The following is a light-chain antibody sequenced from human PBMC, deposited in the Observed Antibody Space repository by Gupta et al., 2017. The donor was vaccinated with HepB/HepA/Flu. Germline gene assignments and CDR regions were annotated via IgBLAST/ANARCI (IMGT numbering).Light chain of an antibody. CDR3: MQDLQTPLT. J-gene: IGKJ4*01. Sequence: VLTHSPLSLLVCPAEPASMYSRSNQSLRHSNEETYLDWYLQKPGQSPHLLICLASSRDSGVPDRFSGWGSATEFTLKISRVEAEDVGIYYCMQDLQTPLTFGGGTKVDIK. CDR2: LAS. V-gene: IGKV2-28*01. CDR1: QSLRHSNEETY.